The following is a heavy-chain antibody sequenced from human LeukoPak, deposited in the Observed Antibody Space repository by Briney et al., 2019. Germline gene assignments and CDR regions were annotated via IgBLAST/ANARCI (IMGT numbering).Heavy chain of an antibody. CDR2: INHSGST. V-gene: IGHV4-34*01. CDR1: GFTFSSYS. D-gene: IGHD3-22*01. Sequence: GSLRLSCAASGFTFSSYSMNWIRQPPGKGLEWVGEINHSGSTNYNPSLKSRVTISVDTSKNQSSLKLSSVTAADTAVYYCAREPYYYDSSATVDPFDYWGQGTLVTVSS. J-gene: IGHJ4*02. CDR3: AREPYYYDSSATVDPFDY.